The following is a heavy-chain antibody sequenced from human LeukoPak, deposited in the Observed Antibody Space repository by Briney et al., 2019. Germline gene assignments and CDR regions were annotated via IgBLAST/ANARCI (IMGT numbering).Heavy chain of an antibody. Sequence: GASVKVSCKASGYTFTSYGISWVRQAPGQGLEWMGWISAYNGNTNYAQELQGRVTMTTDTSTSTAYMELRSLRSDDTAVYYCARWYSSSWYDNWFDPWGQGTLVTVSS. J-gene: IGHJ5*02. CDR1: GYTFTSYG. V-gene: IGHV1-18*01. D-gene: IGHD6-13*01. CDR2: ISAYNGNT. CDR3: ARWYSSSWYDNWFDP.